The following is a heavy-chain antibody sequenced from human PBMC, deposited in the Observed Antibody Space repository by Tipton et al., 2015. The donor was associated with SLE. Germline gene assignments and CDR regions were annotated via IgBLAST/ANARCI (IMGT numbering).Heavy chain of an antibody. CDR3: ARDDFWGGYYCFDY. J-gene: IGHJ4*02. CDR1: GDSISNYY. Sequence: LRPSCTVSGDSISNYYWSWVRQPAGMGLEWMGRIYSSGTTNYNPSLKGRVTMSVDTSKNQFSLKLTSVTAADTAVYYCARDDFWGGYYCFDYWGLGTQVTVSS. D-gene: IGHD3-3*01. CDR2: IYSSGTT. V-gene: IGHV4-4*07.